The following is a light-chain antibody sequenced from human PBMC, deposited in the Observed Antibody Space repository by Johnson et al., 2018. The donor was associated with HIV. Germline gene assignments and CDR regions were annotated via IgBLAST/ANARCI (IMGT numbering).Light chain of an antibody. CDR1: SSNVGSSF. J-gene: IGLJ1*01. CDR2: DNN. V-gene: IGLV1-51*01. CDR3: GTWDSSLTSYV. Sequence: QPVLTQPPSVSAAPGQTVTISCSGSSSNVGSSFVSWYRQVPGTAPKLLIFDNNKRPSGIPDRFSASKSGPSATLGITGLQTGDEADYYCGTWDSSLTSYVFGAGTKVTVL.